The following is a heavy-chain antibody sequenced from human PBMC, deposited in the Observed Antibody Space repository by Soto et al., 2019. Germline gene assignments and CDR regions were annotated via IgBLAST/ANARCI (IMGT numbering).Heavy chain of an antibody. CDR3: ARGGYFDSSNYLAY. V-gene: IGHV1-3*01. Sequence: ASVKVSCKASGYTFTSYGINWVRQAPERGLEWMGWINPGNGNTKYSQQFQGRVIIDRDTSASTAYMELSSLRPEDTAVYYCARGGYFDSSNYLAYWGLGTLVTVSS. CDR2: INPGNGNT. D-gene: IGHD3-22*01. J-gene: IGHJ4*02. CDR1: GYTFTSYG.